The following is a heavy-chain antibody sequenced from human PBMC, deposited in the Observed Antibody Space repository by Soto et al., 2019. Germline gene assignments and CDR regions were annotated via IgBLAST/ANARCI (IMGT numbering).Heavy chain of an antibody. D-gene: IGHD2-15*01. J-gene: IGHJ4*02. Sequence: ASVKVSCKVSGYTLTELSMHWVRQAPGKGLEWMGGFDPEDGEAIYAQKFQGRVTMTEDTSTDTAYMELSSLRSEDTAVYYCAIRDEVVAAMDYWGQGTLVTVSS. CDR1: GYTLTELS. V-gene: IGHV1-24*01. CDR2: FDPEDGEA. CDR3: AIRDEVVAAMDY.